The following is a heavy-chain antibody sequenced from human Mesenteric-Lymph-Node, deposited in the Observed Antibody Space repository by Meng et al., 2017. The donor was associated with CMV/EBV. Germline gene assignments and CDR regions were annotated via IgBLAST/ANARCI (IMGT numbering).Heavy chain of an antibody. J-gene: IGHJ6*02. CDR2: ISSSGGST. CDR1: GFTFSSYA. V-gene: IGHV3-23*01. D-gene: IGHD2-15*01. Sequence: GESLKISCAASGFTFSSYAMSWVRQAPGKGLEWVSAISSSGGSTYYVESAKGRFTISRDNSKNTLYLQMNSLRAEDTAVYYCAKDRRYCSGGSCYPTYYYGMDVWGQGTTVTVSS. CDR3: AKDRRYCSGGSCYPTYYYGMDV.